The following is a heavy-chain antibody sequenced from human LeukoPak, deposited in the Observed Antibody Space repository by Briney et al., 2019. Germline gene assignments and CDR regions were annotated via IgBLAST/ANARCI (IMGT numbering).Heavy chain of an antibody. Sequence: PGGSLRLSCAASGFTFSSYAMHWVRQAPGKGLEWVAVIPYDGSNKYYADSVKGRFTISRDNSKNTLYLQMNSLRAEDTAVYYCATVERDEVPAYNWFDPWGQGTLVTVSS. V-gene: IGHV3-30-3*01. J-gene: IGHJ5*02. CDR2: IPYDGSNK. CDR3: ATVERDEVPAYNWFDP. CDR1: GFTFSSYA. D-gene: IGHD1-1*01.